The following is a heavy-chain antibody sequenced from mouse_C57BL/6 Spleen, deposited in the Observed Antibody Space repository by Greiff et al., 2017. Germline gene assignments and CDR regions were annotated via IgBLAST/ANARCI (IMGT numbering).Heavy chain of an antibody. CDR1: GYSITSGYY. V-gene: IGHV3-6*01. D-gene: IGHD2-4*01. J-gene: IGHJ3*01. CDR2: ISYDGSN. Sequence: EVQLLESGPGLVKPSQSLSLTCSVTGYSITSGYYWNWIRQFPGNKLEWMGYISYDGSNNYNPSFKKRISITRDTSKNQFFLKWNSVTTEDTATYYCARDDYGPWFAYWGQGTLVTVSA. CDR3: ARDDYGPWFAY.